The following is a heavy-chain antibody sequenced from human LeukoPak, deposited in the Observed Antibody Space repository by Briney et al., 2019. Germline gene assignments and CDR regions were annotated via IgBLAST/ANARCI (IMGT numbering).Heavy chain of an antibody. Sequence: PGGSLRLSCAASGFTFSSYSMNWVRQAPGKGLEWVSYISSSSSTIYYADSVKGLFTISRDNAKNSLYLQLNSRRAEDTAVYYCAIDGPLSPWGQRTLVTVSS. CDR3: AIDGPLSP. V-gene: IGHV3-48*01. CDR2: ISSSSSTI. CDR1: GFTFSSYS. J-gene: IGHJ5*02.